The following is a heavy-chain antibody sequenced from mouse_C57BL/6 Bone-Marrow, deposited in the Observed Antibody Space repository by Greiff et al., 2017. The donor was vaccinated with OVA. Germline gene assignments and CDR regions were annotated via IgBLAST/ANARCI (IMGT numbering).Heavy chain of an antibody. CDR2: ISDGGSYT. J-gene: IGHJ4*01. CDR1: GFTFSSYA. Sequence: EVNVVESGGGLVKPGGSLKLSCAASGFTFSSYAMSWVRQTPEKRLEWVATISDGGSYTYYPDNVKGRFTISRDNAKNNLYLQMSHLKSEDTAMYYCARDRGYYYGSKGGYAMDYWGQGTSVTVSS. CDR3: ARDRGYYYGSKGGYAMDY. V-gene: IGHV5-4*01. D-gene: IGHD1-1*01.